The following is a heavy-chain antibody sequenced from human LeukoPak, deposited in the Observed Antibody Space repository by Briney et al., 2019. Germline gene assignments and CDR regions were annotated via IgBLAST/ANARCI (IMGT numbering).Heavy chain of an antibody. CDR2: IRSKANSYAT. CDR1: GFTFSGSA. CDR3: TSGYSYGSYYFDY. Sequence: GGSLRLSSAASGFTFSGSAMHWVRQASGKGLEWVGRIRSKANSYATAYAASVKGRFTISRDDSKNTAYLQMNSLKTEDTAVYYCTSGYSYGSYYFDYWGQGTLVTVSS. D-gene: IGHD5-18*01. J-gene: IGHJ4*02. V-gene: IGHV3-73*01.